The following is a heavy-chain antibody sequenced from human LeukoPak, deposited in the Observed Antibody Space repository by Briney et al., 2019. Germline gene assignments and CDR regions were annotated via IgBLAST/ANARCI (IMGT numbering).Heavy chain of an antibody. CDR1: GFTFSSYA. CDR3: AKDLRARGITMIVVVIPPGSRTFDY. Sequence: GGSLRLSCAASGFTFSSYAMSWVRQAPGKGLEWVSAISGSGGSTYYADSVKGRFTISRDNSKNTLYLQMNSLRAEDTAVYYCAKDLRARGITMIVVVIPPGSRTFDYWGQGTLVTVSS. D-gene: IGHD3-22*01. J-gene: IGHJ4*02. CDR2: ISGSGGST. V-gene: IGHV3-23*01.